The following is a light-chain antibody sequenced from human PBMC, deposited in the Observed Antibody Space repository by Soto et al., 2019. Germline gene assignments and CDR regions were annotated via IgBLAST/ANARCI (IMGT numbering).Light chain of an antibody. V-gene: IGKV1-6*01. CDR1: QGITND. CDR2: ATS. CDR3: LQDHSYPWT. J-gene: IGKJ1*01. Sequence: AIQMTQSPSSLSASVGDRVSITCRASQGITNDLGWYQQKPGKAPKLLIFATSNLQSGVPSRFSGSGSGTDFTLTISSLHPEDFATYYCLQDHSYPWTVGQGTNVDIK.